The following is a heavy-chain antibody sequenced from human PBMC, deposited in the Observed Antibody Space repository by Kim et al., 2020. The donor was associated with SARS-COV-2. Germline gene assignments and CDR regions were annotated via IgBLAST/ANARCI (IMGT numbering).Heavy chain of an antibody. CDR1: GGSISSYY. CDR2: IYYSGST. J-gene: IGHJ4*02. V-gene: IGHV4-59*13. Sequence: SETLSLTCTVSGGSISSYYWSWIRQPPGKGLEWIGYIYYSGSTNYNPSLKSRVTISVDTSKNQFSLKLSSVTAADTAVYYCARKVTAAGSFDYWGQGTLVTVSS. D-gene: IGHD6-13*01. CDR3: ARKVTAAGSFDY.